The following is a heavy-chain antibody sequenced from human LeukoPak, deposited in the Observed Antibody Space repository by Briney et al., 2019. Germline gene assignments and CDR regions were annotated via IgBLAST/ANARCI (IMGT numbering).Heavy chain of an antibody. CDR1: GFTFSSYW. Sequence: AGGSLRLSCAASGFTFSSYWMSWVRQAPGKGLEWVANIKQDGSEKYYVDSVKGRFTISRDNAKNSLYLQMNSLRAEDTAVYYCASHLDYDFWSGYSRYKWALQQWGQGTLVTVSS. CDR2: IKQDGSEK. V-gene: IGHV3-7*01. J-gene: IGHJ4*02. D-gene: IGHD3-3*01. CDR3: ASHLDYDFWSGYSRYKWALQQ.